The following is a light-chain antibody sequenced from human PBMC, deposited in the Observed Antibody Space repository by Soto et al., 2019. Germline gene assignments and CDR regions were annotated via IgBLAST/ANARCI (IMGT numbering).Light chain of an antibody. Sequence: QSVLTQSPSVSGAPGQRVTIPCTGTSSNIGAAYDVNWYRHLPGTAPKLLIYGNTNRPSGVPDRFSGSKSSTSASLAITGLQADDEAVYYCQSYDSGLTGSVFGGGTKLTVL. CDR3: QSYDSGLTGSV. V-gene: IGLV1-40*01. CDR1: SSNIGAAYD. CDR2: GNT. J-gene: IGLJ2*01.